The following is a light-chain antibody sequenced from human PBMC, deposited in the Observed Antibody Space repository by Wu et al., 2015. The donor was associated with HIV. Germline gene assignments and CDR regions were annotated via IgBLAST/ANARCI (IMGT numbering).Light chain of an antibody. CDR3: QQYNNWPQT. Sequence: EIVMTQSPATLSVSPGERATLSCRASQSVSSNLAWYQQKPGQAPRLLIYGASTRATGIPARFSGSGSGTEFTLTISSLQSEDFAVYYCQQYNNWPQTFGQGTKGGNQT. CDR2: GAS. J-gene: IGKJ1*01. CDR1: QSVSSN. V-gene: IGKV3-15*01.